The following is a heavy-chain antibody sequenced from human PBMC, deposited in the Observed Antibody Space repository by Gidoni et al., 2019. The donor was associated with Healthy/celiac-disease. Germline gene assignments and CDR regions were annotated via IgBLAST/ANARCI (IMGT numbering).Heavy chain of an antibody. CDR3: AKEGEDCSGGSCYPLAIFDY. J-gene: IGHJ4*02. CDR2: ISWNSGSI. D-gene: IGHD2-15*01. CDR1: GFTFDDYA. Sequence: EVQLVESGGGLVQPGRSLRLSCAASGFTFDDYAMHWVRQAPGKGLEWVSGISWNSGSIGYADSVKGRFTISRDNAKNSLYLQMNSLRAEDTALYYCAKEGEDCSGGSCYPLAIFDYWGQGTLVTVSS. V-gene: IGHV3-9*01.